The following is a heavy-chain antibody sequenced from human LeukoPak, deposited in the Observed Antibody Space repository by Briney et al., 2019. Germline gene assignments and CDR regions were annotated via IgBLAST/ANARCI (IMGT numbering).Heavy chain of an antibody. CDR3: ARCPLTDSGGYYSVFYNWFDP. V-gene: IGHV1-2*02. CDR2: INPNSGGT. J-gene: IGHJ5*02. CDR1: GYTFTGYY. Sequence: ASVKVSCKASGYTFTGYYMHWVRQAPGQGLEWMGWINPNSGGTNYAQKFQGRVTMTRDTSISTAYMELSRLRSDDTAVYYCARCPLTDSGGYYSVFYNWFDPWGQGTLVTVSS. D-gene: IGHD3-22*01.